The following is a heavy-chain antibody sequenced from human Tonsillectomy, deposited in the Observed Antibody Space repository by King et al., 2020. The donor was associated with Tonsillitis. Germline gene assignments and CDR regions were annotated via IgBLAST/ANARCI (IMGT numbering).Heavy chain of an antibody. CDR3: ARGGGDILTGSSVDY. CDR1: GGSISSYY. CDR2: IYYSGST. V-gene: IGHV4-59*01. J-gene: IGHJ4*02. Sequence: QLQESGPGLVKPSETLSLTCTVSGGSISSYYWSWIRQPPGKGLEWIGYIYYSGSTNHNPSLKSRVTISVDTSKNQFSLKLSSVTAADTAVYYCARGGGDILTGSSVDYWGQGTLVTVSS. D-gene: IGHD3-9*01.